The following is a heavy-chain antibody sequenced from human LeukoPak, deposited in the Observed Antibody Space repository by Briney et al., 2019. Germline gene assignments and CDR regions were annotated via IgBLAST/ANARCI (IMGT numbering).Heavy chain of an antibody. CDR3: VPRKEWSCYMDV. CDR2: INGSGGTT. J-gene: IGHJ6*03. D-gene: IGHD3-3*01. V-gene: IGHV3-23*01. CDR1: GLTFSSYA. Sequence: GGSLRLSCAASGLTFSSYAMSWVRQARGKGLEWGSDINGSGGTTYYTDSGEGRFTISRDNSKNTLYPQMNSLRAEDTAVYYCVPRKEWSCYMDVWGKGTTVTVSS.